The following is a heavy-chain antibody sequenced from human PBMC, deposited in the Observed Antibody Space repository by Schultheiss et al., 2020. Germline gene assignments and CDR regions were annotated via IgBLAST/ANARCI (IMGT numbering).Heavy chain of an antibody. V-gene: IGHV4-4*08. J-gene: IGHJ4*02. CDR3: ARGSYSYGSRYFDY. CDR1: GGSISSYY. D-gene: IGHD5-18*01. Sequence: SETLSLTCTVSGGSISSYYWSWIRQPPGKGLEWIGRIYTSGSTNYNPSLKSRVTISVDTSKNQFSLKLSSVTAADTAVYYCARGSYSYGSRYFDYWGQGTLVTVSS. CDR2: IYTSGST.